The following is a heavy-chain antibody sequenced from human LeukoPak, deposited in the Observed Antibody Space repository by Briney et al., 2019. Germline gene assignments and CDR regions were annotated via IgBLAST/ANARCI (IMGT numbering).Heavy chain of an antibody. V-gene: IGHV1-69*02. CDR3: ARAEWELDDAFDI. D-gene: IGHD1-26*01. J-gene: IGHJ3*02. Sequence: SVKVSCKASGGTFSSYTISWVRQAPGQGLEWMGRIIPILGIANYAQKFQGRVTITADKSTSTAYMELSSLRSEDTAVYYCARAEWELDDAFDIWGQGTVVTVSS. CDR2: IIPILGIA. CDR1: GGTFSSYT.